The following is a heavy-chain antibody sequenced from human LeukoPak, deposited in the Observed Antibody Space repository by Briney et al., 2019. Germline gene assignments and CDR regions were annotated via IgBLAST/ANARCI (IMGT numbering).Heavy chain of an antibody. Sequence: GGSLRLSCAASGFTFSNHAMSWVRQAPGKGLEWVSVISGSGGSTYYADSVKGRFTISRDNSKTTLYLQMSSLRAEDTAVYYCAKIQYGSPYYYYGMDVWGQGTTVTVSS. J-gene: IGHJ6*02. CDR1: GFTFSNHA. CDR2: ISGSGGST. V-gene: IGHV3-23*01. CDR3: AKIQYGSPYYYYGMDV. D-gene: IGHD4-17*01.